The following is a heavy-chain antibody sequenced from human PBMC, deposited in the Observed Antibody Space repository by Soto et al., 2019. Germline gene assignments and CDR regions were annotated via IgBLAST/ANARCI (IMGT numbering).Heavy chain of an antibody. CDR3: TRDPTATDYGDFEGYYYGMDV. CDR2: IRSKAYGGTT. D-gene: IGHD4-17*01. Sequence: LRLSCTASGFTFGDYAMSWVRQAPGKGLEWVGFIRSKAYGGTTEYAASVKGRFTISRDDSKSIAYLQMNSLKTEDTAVYYCTRDPTATDYGDFEGYYYGMDVWGQGTTVTVSS. CDR1: GFTFGDYA. J-gene: IGHJ6*02. V-gene: IGHV3-49*04.